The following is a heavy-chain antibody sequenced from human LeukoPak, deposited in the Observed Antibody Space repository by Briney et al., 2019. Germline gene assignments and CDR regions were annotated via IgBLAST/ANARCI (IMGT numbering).Heavy chain of an antibody. CDR2: ISSSSSYI. CDR3: ARVLVRGVMDNYGMDV. J-gene: IGHJ6*04. CDR1: GFTFSSYS. D-gene: IGHD3-10*01. V-gene: IGHV3-21*01. Sequence: GGTLRLSCAASGFTFSSYSMNWVRQAPGKGLEWVSSISSSSSYIYYADSVKGRFTISRDNAKNSLYVQMNSLRAEDTAVYYCARVLVRGVMDNYGMDVWGKGTTVTVSS.